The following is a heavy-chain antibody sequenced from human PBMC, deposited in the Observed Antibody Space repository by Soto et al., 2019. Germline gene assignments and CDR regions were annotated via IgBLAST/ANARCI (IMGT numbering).Heavy chain of an antibody. CDR2: IIPIFGTA. V-gene: IGHV1-69*01. J-gene: IGHJ4*02. Sequence: QVQLVQSGAEVKKPGSSVTVSCQASGATFSSYAISWVRQAPGPGLVWMGGIIPIFGTANYAQKFQGRVTITADESTSTAYMELSSLRSEDTAVYYCARGGGGYDCLYWGQGTLVTVSS. D-gene: IGHD5-12*01. CDR3: ARGGGGYDCLY. CDR1: GATFSSYA.